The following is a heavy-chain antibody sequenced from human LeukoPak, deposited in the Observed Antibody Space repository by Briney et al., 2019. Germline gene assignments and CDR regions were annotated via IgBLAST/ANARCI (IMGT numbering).Heavy chain of an antibody. CDR3: AGGSATIGDYYDSSLDDAFDI. V-gene: IGHV4-39*07. D-gene: IGHD3-22*01. CDR2: IYYSGST. Sequence: SETLSLTCTVSGGSISSSSYYWGWIRQPPGKGLEWIGTIYYSGSTYYNPSLKSRVTMSVDTSKNQFSLKLSSVTAADTAVYYCAGGSATIGDYYDSSLDDAFDIWGQGTMVTVSS. J-gene: IGHJ3*02. CDR1: GGSISSSSYY.